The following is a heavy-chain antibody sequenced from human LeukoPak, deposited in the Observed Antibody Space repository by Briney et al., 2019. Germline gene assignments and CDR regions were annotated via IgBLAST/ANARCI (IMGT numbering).Heavy chain of an antibody. Sequence: PGGSLRLSCAASGFAFNHVWMSWVRQAPGKGLEWVSGISGSGSTYYADSVKGRFTISRDNSKNTLYLQMNSLRAEDTAVCYCAKDFVGTTPDAFDIWGQGTMVTVSS. CDR3: AKDFVGTTPDAFDI. D-gene: IGHD1-26*01. V-gene: IGHV3-23*01. CDR1: GFAFNHVW. CDR2: ISGSGST. J-gene: IGHJ3*02.